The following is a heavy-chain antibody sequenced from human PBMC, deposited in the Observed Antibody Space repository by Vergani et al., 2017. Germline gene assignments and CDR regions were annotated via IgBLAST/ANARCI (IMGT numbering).Heavy chain of an antibody. J-gene: IGHJ6*02. V-gene: IGHV3-30-3*01. CDR2: ISYDGSNK. CDR1: GFTFSSYA. D-gene: IGHD3-22*01. CDR3: ARRPDITMIVVVITQGYYYGMVV. Sequence: QVQLVESGGGVVQPGRSLRLSCAASGFTFSSYAMHWVRQAPGKGLEWVAVISYDGSNKYYADSVKGRFTISRDNSKNTLYLQMNSLTAEDTTVYYCARRPDITMIVVVITQGYYYGMVVWGEGRTVTV.